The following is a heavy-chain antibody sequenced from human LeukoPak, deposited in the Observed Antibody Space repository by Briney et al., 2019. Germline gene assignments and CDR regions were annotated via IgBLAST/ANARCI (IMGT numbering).Heavy chain of an antibody. CDR3: ARHYDFSGMDV. CDR2: INHSGST. J-gene: IGHJ6*02. Sequence: GSLRLSCAASGFTLSDYSMNWVRQPPGKGLEWIGEINHSGSTNYNPSLKSRVTISVDTSKNQFSLKLNSVTAADTAVYYCARHYDFSGMDVWGQGTPVTVSS. V-gene: IGHV4-34*01. CDR1: GFTLSDYS. D-gene: IGHD3-3*01.